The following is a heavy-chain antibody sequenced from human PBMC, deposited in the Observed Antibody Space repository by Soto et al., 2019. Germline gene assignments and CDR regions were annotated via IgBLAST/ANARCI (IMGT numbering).Heavy chain of an antibody. CDR1: GFTFSIYG. CDR3: AKEYGMDV. J-gene: IGHJ6*02. V-gene: IGHV3-30*18. Sequence: PGGSLRLSCAASGFTFSIYGMDWVRQAPGKGLEWVAVISYDGSNKYYADSVKGRFTISRDNSKNTLYLQMNSLRAEDTAVYYCAKEYGMDVWGQGTTVTVSS. CDR2: ISYDGSNK.